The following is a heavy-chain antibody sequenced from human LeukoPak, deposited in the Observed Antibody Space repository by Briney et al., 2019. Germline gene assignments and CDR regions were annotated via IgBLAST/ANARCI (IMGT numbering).Heavy chain of an antibody. J-gene: IGHJ3*01. CDR3: ARDMSTRVTPISYAFDV. CDR2: INPNGDRT. Sequence: GASVKVSCKASENTFTNYYMHWVRQAPGQGLEWLGLINPNGDRTDYAQNFQGRVTMTRDTSTTTVYLELSSLRSEDTAVYYCARDMSTRVTPISYAFDVWGQGTTVTVSS. CDR1: ENTFTNYY. V-gene: IGHV1-46*01. D-gene: IGHD4-23*01.